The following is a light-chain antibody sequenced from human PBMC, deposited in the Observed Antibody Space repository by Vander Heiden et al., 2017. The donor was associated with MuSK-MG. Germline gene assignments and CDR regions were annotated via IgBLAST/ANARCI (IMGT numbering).Light chain of an antibody. J-gene: IGLJ2*01. Sequence: QSVLTQPPSVSEAPRQRVTISCSGSSSNIGNNAVNWYQQLPGKAPKRRSYYDDLLPSGVSDRFSGYKSGTSASLEISGLQSEDEADYYCAEWDDRLNGGVFGGGTKLTVL. CDR3: AEWDDRLNGGV. CDR1: SSNIGNNA. V-gene: IGLV1-36*01. CDR2: YDD.